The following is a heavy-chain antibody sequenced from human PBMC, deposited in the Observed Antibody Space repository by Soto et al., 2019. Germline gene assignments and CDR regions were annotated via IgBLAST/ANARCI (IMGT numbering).Heavy chain of an antibody. Sequence: LVTLSLTCVVSGYSISSGYYWGWIRQPPGKGLEWIGSIYHSGTTYYNPSPKSRVTISLDTSRNQFSLKLTSVTAADTAVYYCARSLLTSSWYAGSWGQGTLVTVSS. CDR3: ARSLLTSSWYAGS. J-gene: IGHJ5*02. V-gene: IGHV4-38-2*01. CDR1: GYSISSGYY. CDR2: IYHSGTT. D-gene: IGHD6-13*01.